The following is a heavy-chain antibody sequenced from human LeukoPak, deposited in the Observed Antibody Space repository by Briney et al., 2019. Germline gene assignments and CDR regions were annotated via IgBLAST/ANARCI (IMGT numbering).Heavy chain of an antibody. J-gene: IGHJ6*03. D-gene: IGHD7-27*01. CDR1: GFTFSSYS. Sequence: PGGSLRLSCAASGFTFSSYSMNWVRQAPGKGLEWVSSISSSSSYIYYADSVKGRFTISRDNAKNSLYLQMNSLRAEDTAVYYCAKDGDREESLYYYYMDVWGKGTTVTVSS. CDR3: AKDGDREESLYYYYMDV. V-gene: IGHV3-21*01. CDR2: ISSSSSYI.